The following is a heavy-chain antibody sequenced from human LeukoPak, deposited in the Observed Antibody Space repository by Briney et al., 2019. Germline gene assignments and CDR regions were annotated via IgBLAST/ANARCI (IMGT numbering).Heavy chain of an antibody. V-gene: IGHV4-59*06. CDR3: ARSRIAAAGTGYYYGMDV. Sequence: KPSETLSLTCTVSGGSISSYYWSWIRQHPGKGLEWIGYIYYSGSTYYNPSLKSRVTISVDTSKNQFSLKLSSVTAADTAVYYCARSRIAAAGTGYYYGMDVWGQGTTVTVSS. J-gene: IGHJ6*02. D-gene: IGHD6-13*01. CDR1: GGSISSYY. CDR2: IYYSGST.